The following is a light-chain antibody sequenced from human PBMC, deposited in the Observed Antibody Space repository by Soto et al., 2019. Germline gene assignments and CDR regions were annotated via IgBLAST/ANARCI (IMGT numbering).Light chain of an antibody. J-gene: IGLJ1*01. CDR1: SCDVGGYNY. V-gene: IGLV2-14*01. CDR3: SSYTISSTYV. Sequence: QSALTQPASVSGSPGQSIAISCTGTSCDVGGYNYVSWYQQHPGKAPKLLINDVSNRPSGVSSRFSGSKSGNTASLTISGLQAEDEADYYCSSYTISSTYVFGTGTKLTVL. CDR2: DVS.